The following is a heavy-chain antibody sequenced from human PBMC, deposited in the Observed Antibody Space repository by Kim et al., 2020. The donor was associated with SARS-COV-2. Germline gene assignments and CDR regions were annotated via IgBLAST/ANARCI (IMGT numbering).Heavy chain of an antibody. V-gene: IGHV4-39*01. J-gene: IGHJ6*03. D-gene: IGHD3-3*01. CDR3: ARHQCGTIFGVVIFPYYMDV. Sequence: RVTISVDTSKNQFSLKLSSVTAADTAVYYCARHQCGTIFGVVIFPYYMDVWGKGTTVTVSS.